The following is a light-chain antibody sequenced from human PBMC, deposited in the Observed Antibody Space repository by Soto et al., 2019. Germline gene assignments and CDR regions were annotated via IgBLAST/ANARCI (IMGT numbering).Light chain of an antibody. V-gene: IGKV1-27*01. J-gene: IGKJ1*01. CDR2: AAS. CDR1: QGIYTF. Sequence: DIQMTQSPSSLSASVGDRVTITCRASQGIYTFLAWYQHKPGKVPKLLIYAASTLHSGVPSRFSGSGSGTDFTLTISSLQPEDVATYYCQKYNSAPRTFGQGTKVEIK. CDR3: QKYNSAPRT.